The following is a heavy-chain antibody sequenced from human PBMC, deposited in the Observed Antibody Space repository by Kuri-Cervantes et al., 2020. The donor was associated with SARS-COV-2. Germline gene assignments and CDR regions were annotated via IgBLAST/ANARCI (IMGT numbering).Heavy chain of an antibody. Sequence: GESLKISCAASGFTFRSYSMNWVRQAPGKGLEWVSYISSSSSTIYYADSVKGRFTISRDNAKNSLYLRMNSLRAEDTAVYYRARGVHEQLYDSSGYYSAEYFQHWGQGTLVTVSS. V-gene: IGHV3-48*01. CDR1: GFTFRSYS. CDR2: ISSSSSTI. CDR3: ARGVHEQLYDSSGYYSAEYFQH. J-gene: IGHJ1*01. D-gene: IGHD3-22*01.